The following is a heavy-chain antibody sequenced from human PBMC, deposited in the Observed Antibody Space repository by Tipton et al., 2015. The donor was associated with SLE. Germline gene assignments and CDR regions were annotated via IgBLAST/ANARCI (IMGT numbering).Heavy chain of an antibody. Sequence: QLVQSGAEVKKPGASVKVPCKASGYTFTSYDINWVRQATGQGLEWMGWISAYNGNTNYAQKLQGRVTMTTDTSTSTTYMELRSLRSDDTAMYHCARDLDYISSFDIWGQGTMVTVSS. CDR1: GYTFTSYD. D-gene: IGHD4-11*01. J-gene: IGHJ3*02. V-gene: IGHV1-18*01. CDR2: ISAYNGNT. CDR3: ARDLDYISSFDI.